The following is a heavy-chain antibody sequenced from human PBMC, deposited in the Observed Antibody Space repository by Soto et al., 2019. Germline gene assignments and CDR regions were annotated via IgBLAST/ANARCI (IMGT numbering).Heavy chain of an antibody. CDR3: ARGDSSGYMLADAFDI. D-gene: IGHD3-22*01. J-gene: IGHJ3*02. CDR1: GGTFSSYA. V-gene: IGHV1-69*01. CDR2: IIPIFGTA. Sequence: QVQLVQSGAEVKKPGSSVKVSCKASGGTFSSYAISWVRQAPGQGLEWMGGIIPIFGTANYAQKYQGRDTITADESTSTAYMEVSSLRSEDTAVYYCARGDSSGYMLADAFDIWGQGTMVTVSS.